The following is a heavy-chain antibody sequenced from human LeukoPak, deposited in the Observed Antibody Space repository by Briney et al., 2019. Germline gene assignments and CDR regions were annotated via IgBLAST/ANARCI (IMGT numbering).Heavy chain of an antibody. D-gene: IGHD5-12*01. CDR1: GFTFSDYY. V-gene: IGHV3-7*01. CDR3: TRDSGLTGYDLLDY. Sequence: GGSLRLSCAASGFTFSDYYMSWIRQAPGKGLEWAANIKNDGSEKYYVDSVKGRFTISRDNAENSLFLQMNSLRVEDTAIYYCTRDSGLTGYDLLDYWGQGTLVTVSS. CDR2: IKNDGSEK. J-gene: IGHJ4*02.